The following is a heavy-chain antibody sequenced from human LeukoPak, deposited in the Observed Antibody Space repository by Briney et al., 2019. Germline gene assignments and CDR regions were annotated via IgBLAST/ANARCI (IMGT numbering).Heavy chain of an antibody. CDR2: IYPGDSDT. D-gene: IGHD3-22*01. CDR3: ARQRRYYDSSGFRWFDP. Sequence: GESLKISCKGSGYSFTSYWIGWVRQMPGKGLEWMGIIYPGDSDTRYSPSFQGQVTISADKSLSTAYLQWSSLKASDTAMYYCARQRRYYDSSGFRWFDPWGQGTLVTVSS. V-gene: IGHV5-51*01. CDR1: GYSFTSYW. J-gene: IGHJ5*02.